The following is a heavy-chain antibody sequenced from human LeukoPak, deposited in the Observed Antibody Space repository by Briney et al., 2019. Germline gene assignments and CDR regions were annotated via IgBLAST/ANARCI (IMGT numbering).Heavy chain of an antibody. Sequence: GESLKISCKGSGYIFTSHWIGWVRQMPGKGLEWMGIIYPGDSDTRYSPSFQGQVTISADKSISTAYLQWSSLKASDTAMYYCARHNSVDCSSTSCYTQVVGFDYWGQGTLVTVSS. CDR2: IYPGDSDT. J-gene: IGHJ4*02. CDR1: GYIFTSHW. CDR3: ARHNSVDCSSTSCYTQVVGFDY. D-gene: IGHD2-2*02. V-gene: IGHV5-51*01.